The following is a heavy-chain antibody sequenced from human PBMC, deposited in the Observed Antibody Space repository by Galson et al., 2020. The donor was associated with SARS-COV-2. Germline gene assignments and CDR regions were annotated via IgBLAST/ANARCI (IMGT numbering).Heavy chain of an antibody. D-gene: IGHD7-27*01. CDR2: ISCGGGNT. J-gene: IGHJ3*02. CDR3: AKEQGGEFPGLDAFDI. CDR1: GFTFRSSA. V-gene: IGHV3-23*01. Sequence: GGSLRLSCASSGFTFRSSAMNWVRQAPGKGLEWVSGISCGGGNTYYADSVKGRFTISRDNSKNTLYLQMNSLRAGDTAIYYCAKEQGGEFPGLDAFDIWGQGTMVTVSS.